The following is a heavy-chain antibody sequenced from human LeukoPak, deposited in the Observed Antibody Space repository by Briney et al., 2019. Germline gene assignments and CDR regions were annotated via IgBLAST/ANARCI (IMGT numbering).Heavy chain of an antibody. J-gene: IGHJ4*02. V-gene: IGHV3-21*01. Sequence: GGSLRLSCAASGFTFSSYSMNWVRQAPGKGLEWVSSISSSSSYIYYADSVKGRFTISRDNAKNSLYLQMNSLRAEDTAVYYCARDRHADYGSRSYYFDYWGQGTLATVSS. CDR2: ISSSSSYI. CDR1: GFTFSSYS. D-gene: IGHD3-10*01. CDR3: ARDRHADYGSRSYYFDY.